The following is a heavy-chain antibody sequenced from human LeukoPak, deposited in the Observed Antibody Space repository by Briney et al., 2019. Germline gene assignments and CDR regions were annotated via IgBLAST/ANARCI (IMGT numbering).Heavy chain of an antibody. CDR1: GGSISSYY. CDR2: IYYSGST. D-gene: IGHD5-18*01. CDR3: AREGYSYGSSGPRPHGMDV. Sequence: SETLSLTCTVPGGSISSYYWSWVRQPPGKGLEWIGYIYYSGSTNYNPSLKSRVTISVDTSKNQFSLKLSSVTAADTAVYYCAREGYSYGSSGPRPHGMDVWGKGTTVTVSS. J-gene: IGHJ6*04. V-gene: IGHV4-59*01.